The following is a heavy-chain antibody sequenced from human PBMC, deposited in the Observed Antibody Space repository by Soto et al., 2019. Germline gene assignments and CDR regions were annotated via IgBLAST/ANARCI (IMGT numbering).Heavy chain of an antibody. D-gene: IGHD2-15*01. CDR3: ARADIVVVVAANGGAFDI. Sequence: SVKVSCKSSGGTFSSHAISWVRQAPGHGLEWMGGIIPVFGTTNFAQKFQGRVMITGDASASTAYMELSSLRSEDTAVYYCARADIVVVVAANGGAFDIWGQGTMVTVSS. CDR1: GGTFSSHA. CDR2: IIPVFGTT. J-gene: IGHJ3*02. V-gene: IGHV1-69*13.